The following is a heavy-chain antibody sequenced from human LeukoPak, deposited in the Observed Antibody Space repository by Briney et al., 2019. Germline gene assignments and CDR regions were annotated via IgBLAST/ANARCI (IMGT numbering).Heavy chain of an antibody. CDR2: IKGDGIST. CDR1: GFDFSSNW. Sequence: PGGSLRLSCAASGFDFSSNWMHWVRRAPGQGLVWVSRIKGDGISTNYADSVKGRFTISRDNSRDTVFLQMNSLRAEDTAVYYCARVFRSGDLFVSDSWGQGTLVTVSS. V-gene: IGHV3-74*01. D-gene: IGHD2-21*02. CDR3: ARVFRSGDLFVSDS. J-gene: IGHJ4*02.